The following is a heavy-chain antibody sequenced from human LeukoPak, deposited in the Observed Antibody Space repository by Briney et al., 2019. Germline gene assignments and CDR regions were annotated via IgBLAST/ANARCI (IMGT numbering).Heavy chain of an antibody. CDR1: GFTFSSYW. CDR2: INGDGSST. J-gene: IGHJ4*02. CDR3: ARGPSSNWGDFDY. Sequence: PEGSLRLSCAASGFTFSSYWMHWVRQAPGKGLVWVSRINGDGSSTNYADSVKGRFTISRDNAKNTLYLQMNSLRGEDTAVYYCARGPSSNWGDFDYWGQGTLVIASS. D-gene: IGHD7-27*01. V-gene: IGHV3-74*01.